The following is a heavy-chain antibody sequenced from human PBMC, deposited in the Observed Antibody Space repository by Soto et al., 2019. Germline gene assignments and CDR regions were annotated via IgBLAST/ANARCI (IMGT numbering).Heavy chain of an antibody. V-gene: IGHV4-59*08. CDR1: GGSISSYY. CDR3: ARRYRGCFAY. Sequence: SETLSLTCTVSGGSISSYYWSWIRQPPGKGLEWIGYIYYSGSTNYNPSLKSRVTISVDTSKNQFSLKLSSVTAADTAVYYCARRYRGCFAYWGQGTLVTVSS. CDR2: IYYSGST. D-gene: IGHD6-19*01. J-gene: IGHJ4*02.